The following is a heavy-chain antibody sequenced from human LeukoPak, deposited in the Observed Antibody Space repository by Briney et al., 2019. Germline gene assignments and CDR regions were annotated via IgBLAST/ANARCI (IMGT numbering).Heavy chain of an antibody. J-gene: IGHJ6*02. CDR1: SGSISSYY. CDR3: ARDYSDYGDSRGGMDV. CDR2: IYYSGST. Sequence: SETLSLTCTVSSGSISSYYWSWIRQPPGKGLEWIGYIYYSGSTNYNPSLKSRVTISVDTSKNQFSLKLSSVTAADTAVYYCARDYSDYGDSRGGMDVWGQGTTVTVSS. V-gene: IGHV4-59*01. D-gene: IGHD4-17*01.